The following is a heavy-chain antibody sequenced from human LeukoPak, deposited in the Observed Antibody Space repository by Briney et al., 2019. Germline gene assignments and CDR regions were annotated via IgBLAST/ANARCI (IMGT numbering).Heavy chain of an antibody. CDR2: INPNSGGT. Sequence: GASVKVSCKASGYTFTGYYMHWVRQAPGQGLEWMGWINPNSGGTNYAQKFQGRVTMTRDTSISTAYMELSRLRSDDTALYYCARAHKSIFSMEWLFSPDYWGQGTLVTVSS. D-gene: IGHD3-3*01. J-gene: IGHJ4*02. V-gene: IGHV1-2*02. CDR1: GYTFTGYY. CDR3: ARAHKSIFSMEWLFSPDY.